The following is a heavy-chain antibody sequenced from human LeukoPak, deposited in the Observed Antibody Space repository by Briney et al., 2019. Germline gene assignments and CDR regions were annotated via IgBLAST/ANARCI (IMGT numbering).Heavy chain of an antibody. CDR3: AKDMQMTTLDY. D-gene: IGHD4-17*01. J-gene: IGHJ4*02. CDR2: ISYDGSNK. V-gene: IGHV3-30*04. Sequence: GGSLRLSCAASGFNFINYAIHWVRQAPGKGLEWVAVISYDGSNKYYADSVKGRFTISRDNSKNTLYLQMNSLRAEDTAVYYCAKDMQMTTLDYWGQGTLVTVSS. CDR1: GFNFINYA.